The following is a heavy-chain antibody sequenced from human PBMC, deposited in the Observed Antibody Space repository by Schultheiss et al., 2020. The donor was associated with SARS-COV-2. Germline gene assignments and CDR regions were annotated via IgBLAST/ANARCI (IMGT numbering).Heavy chain of an antibody. CDR3: ARSSSSWYSIYGMDV. J-gene: IGHJ6*02. Sequence: GGSLRLSCAASGFTFSSHFMHWVRQAPGKGLVWVSRVRDTGTTQDYADPVKGRFAISRDNAKNTLYLQMNSLRAEDTAVYYCARSSSSWYSIYGMDVWGQGTTVTVSS. D-gene: IGHD6-13*01. CDR2: VRDTGTTQ. V-gene: IGHV3-74*01. CDR1: GFTFSSHF.